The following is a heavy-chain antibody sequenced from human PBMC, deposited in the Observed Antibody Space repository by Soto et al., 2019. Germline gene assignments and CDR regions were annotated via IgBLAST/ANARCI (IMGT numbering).Heavy chain of an antibody. Sequence: QLQLQESGSGLVKPSQTLSLTCAVSGGSISSGGYSWSWIRQPPGKGLEWIGYIYHSGSTYYNPSRKGRVTRSVDRSKNQFSLKLSCVTAADPAVYDCASLKQGGGFDYWGQGTLVTVSS. CDR1: GGSISSGGYS. D-gene: IGHD3-16*01. CDR2: IYHSGST. J-gene: IGHJ4*02. V-gene: IGHV4-30-2*01. CDR3: ASLKQGGGFDY.